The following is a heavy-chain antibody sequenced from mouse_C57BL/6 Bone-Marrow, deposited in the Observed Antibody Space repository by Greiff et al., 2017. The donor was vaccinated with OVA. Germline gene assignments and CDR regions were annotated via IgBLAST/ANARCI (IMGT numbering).Heavy chain of an antibody. J-gene: IGHJ1*03. CDR2: IRSKSNNYAT. V-gene: IGHV10-1*01. D-gene: IGHD1-1*01. CDR1: GFSFNTYA. CDR3: VRRGYYGSSYGWYFDV. Sequence: EVKLVESGGGLVQPKGSLKLSCAASGFSFNTYAMNWVRQAPGKGLEWVARIRSKSNNYATYYADSVKDRFTISRDDSESMLYLQMNNLKTEDTAMYYCVRRGYYGSSYGWYFDVWGTGTTVTVSS.